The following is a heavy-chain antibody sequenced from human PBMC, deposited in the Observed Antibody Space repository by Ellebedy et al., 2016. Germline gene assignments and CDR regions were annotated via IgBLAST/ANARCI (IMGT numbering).Heavy chain of an antibody. D-gene: IGHD7-27*01. CDR2: INQDGSET. CDR1: RFTFSDYW. Sequence: GGSLRLSCAASRFTFSDYWMSWFRQPPGKGLAWVADINQDGSETSYADSVKGRFTISRENAKISVYQQMNSLRADDTAVCFCARKRTNWGYPQAPLHIWGQGTMVTVSS. V-gene: IGHV3-7*01. CDR3: ARKRTNWGYPQAPLHI. J-gene: IGHJ3*02.